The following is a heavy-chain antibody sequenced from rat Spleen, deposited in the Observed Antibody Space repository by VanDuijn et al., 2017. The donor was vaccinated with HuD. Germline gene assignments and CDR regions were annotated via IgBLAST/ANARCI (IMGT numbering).Heavy chain of an antibody. V-gene: IGHV2-6*01. CDR3: AEIHGGY. J-gene: IGHJ2*01. CDR2: ISSGGST. D-gene: IGHD1-11*01. CDR1: GFSLTSYS. Sequence: QVQLKESGPGLVQPSETLSLTCTVSGFSLTSYSVSWVRQPPGKGLEWIAAISSGGSTYYNSALKSRLSISRDTPKSQVFLTMNSLQTDDTAVYYCAEIHGGYWGQGVMVTVSS.